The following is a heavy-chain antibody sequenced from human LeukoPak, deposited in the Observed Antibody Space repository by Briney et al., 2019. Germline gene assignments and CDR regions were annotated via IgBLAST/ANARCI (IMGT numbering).Heavy chain of an antibody. CDR2: VWSDGTNK. CDR1: GFSFGTSG. J-gene: IGHJ6*02. CDR3: AKVIGFLTMVKGMDV. V-gene: IGHV3-33*06. Sequence: GESLKISCAASGFSFGTSGMHWVRQAPGKGLEWVAVVWSDGTNKHYADSVKGRFTISRDNSRNTLYLQMNSLRIEDTAVYYCAKVIGFLTMVKGMDVWGQGTTVTVSS. D-gene: IGHD4/OR15-4a*01.